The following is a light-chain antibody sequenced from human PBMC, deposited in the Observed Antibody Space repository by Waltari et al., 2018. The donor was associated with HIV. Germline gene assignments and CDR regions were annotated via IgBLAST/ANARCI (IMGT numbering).Light chain of an antibody. Sequence: SQSFSSSYLAWYQQKPGQAPRLLIYGISSRVTGTPDRFSGSGSGTDFTLTISRLEPEDFAVYYCQQYGSSRYTFGQGTKLEIK. CDR1: QSFSSSY. V-gene: IGKV3-20*01. CDR3: QQYGSSRYT. CDR2: GIS. J-gene: IGKJ2*01.